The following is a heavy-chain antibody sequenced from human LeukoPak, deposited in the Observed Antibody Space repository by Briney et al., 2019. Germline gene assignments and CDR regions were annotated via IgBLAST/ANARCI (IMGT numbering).Heavy chain of an antibody. Sequence: VASVRVSCKASGYTFTSYGISWVRQAPGQGLEWMGWISAYNGNTNYAQKLQGRVTMTTDTSTSTAYMELRSLRSDDTAVYYCARDLYDILTGYYPDGGVDWGQGTLVTVSS. CDR2: ISAYNGNT. CDR3: ARDLYDILTGYYPDGGVD. J-gene: IGHJ4*02. D-gene: IGHD3-9*01. V-gene: IGHV1-18*01. CDR1: GYTFTSYG.